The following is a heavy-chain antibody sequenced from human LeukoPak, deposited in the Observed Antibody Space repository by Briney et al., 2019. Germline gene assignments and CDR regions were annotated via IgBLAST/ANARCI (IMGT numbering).Heavy chain of an antibody. CDR1: GCTFSNYD. Sequence: GGSLRLSCEASGCTFSNYDMHWVRQAPGKGLEWVAGISHDDGSNKNYADSVKGRFTISRDNSKNTLYFQIKSLETEDTAVFYCARGIVGGFDQWGQGTLVTVSS. CDR3: ARGIVGGFDQ. CDR2: ISHDDGSNK. J-gene: IGHJ4*02. D-gene: IGHD3-22*01. V-gene: IGHV3-30*14.